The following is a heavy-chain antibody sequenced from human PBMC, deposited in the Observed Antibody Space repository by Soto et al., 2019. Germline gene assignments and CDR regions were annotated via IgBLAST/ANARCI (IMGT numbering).Heavy chain of an antibody. J-gene: IGHJ6*02. CDR1: GGTFSSYA. CDR3: ARARIRYYYYYGMDV. Sequence: GASVKVSCKASGGTFSSYAISWVRQAPGQGLEWMGGIIPIFGTANYAQKFQGRVTITADKSTSTAYMELSSLRSEDMAVYYCARARIRYYYYYGMDVWGQGTTVTVSS. V-gene: IGHV1-69*06. CDR2: IIPIFGTA. D-gene: IGHD4-17*01.